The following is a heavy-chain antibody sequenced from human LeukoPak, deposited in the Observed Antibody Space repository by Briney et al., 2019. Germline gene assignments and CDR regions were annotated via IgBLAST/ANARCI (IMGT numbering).Heavy chain of an antibody. Sequence: ASVKVSCKTSGYTFTGYYMHWVRQAPGQGLEWMGWINPNSGGTNYAQKFQGRVTMTRDTSISTAYMELSRLRSDDTAVYYCARSAYSSGWPDYWGQGTLVTVPS. CDR2: INPNSGGT. J-gene: IGHJ4*02. CDR1: GYTFTGYY. D-gene: IGHD6-19*01. CDR3: ARSAYSSGWPDY. V-gene: IGHV1-2*02.